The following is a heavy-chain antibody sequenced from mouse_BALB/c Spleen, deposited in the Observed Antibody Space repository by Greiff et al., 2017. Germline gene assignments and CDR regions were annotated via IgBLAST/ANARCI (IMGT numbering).Heavy chain of an antibody. CDR1: GFTFSSYG. D-gene: IGHD2-4*01. Sequence: EVHLVESGGGLVKPGGSLKLSCAASGFTFSSYGMSWVRQTPDKRLEWVATISSTGSYTYYPDSVKGRFTISRDNAKNTLYLQMSSLKSEDTAMYYCARGGDYDGDWYFDVWGAGTTVTVSS. V-gene: IGHV5-6*01. J-gene: IGHJ1*01. CDR3: ARGGDYDGDWYFDV. CDR2: ISSTGSYT.